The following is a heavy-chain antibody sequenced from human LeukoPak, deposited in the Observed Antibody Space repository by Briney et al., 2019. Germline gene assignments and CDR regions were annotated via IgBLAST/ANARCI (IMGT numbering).Heavy chain of an antibody. Sequence: GGSLRLSCAASGFTFSSYAMSWVRQAPGKGLEWVSAISGSGGSTYYADSVKGRFTISRDNSKNTLYLQMNSLRAEDTAVYYCAKENYDILTGPNDAFDIWGQGTMVTVSS. D-gene: IGHD3-9*01. V-gene: IGHV3-23*01. CDR3: AKENYDILTGPNDAFDI. CDR1: GFTFSSYA. CDR2: ISGSGGST. J-gene: IGHJ3*02.